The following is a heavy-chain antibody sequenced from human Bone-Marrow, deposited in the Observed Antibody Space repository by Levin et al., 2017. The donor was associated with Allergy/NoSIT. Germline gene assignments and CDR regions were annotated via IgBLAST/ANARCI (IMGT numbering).Heavy chain of an antibody. V-gene: IGHV3-23*01. CDR3: ARRALSGSKDY. CDR2: ISGHGDNR. Sequence: GESLKISCAASGFTFSTYAMSWVRQAPGKGLEWVSTISGHGDNRYYADSVKGRFTISRDNSKNTLYLQMNSLRAEDAAIYFCARRALSGSKDYWGQGTLVTVSS. D-gene: IGHD2/OR15-2a*01. J-gene: IGHJ4*02. CDR1: GFTFSTYA.